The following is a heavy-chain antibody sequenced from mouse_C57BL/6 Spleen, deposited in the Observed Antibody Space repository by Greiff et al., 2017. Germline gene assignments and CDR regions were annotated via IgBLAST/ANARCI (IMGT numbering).Heavy chain of an antibody. D-gene: IGHD2-4*01. J-gene: IGHJ3*01. CDR2: IDPSDSET. CDR1: GYTFTSYW. CDR3: ARTPYDYDAWFAY. V-gene: IGHV1-52*01. Sequence: QVQLQQPGAELVRPGSSVKLSCKASGYTFTSYWMHWVKQRPIQGLEWIGNIDPSDSETHYNQKFKDKATLTVDKSSSTAYMQLSSLTSEDSAVYYCARTPYDYDAWFAYWGQGTLVTVSA.